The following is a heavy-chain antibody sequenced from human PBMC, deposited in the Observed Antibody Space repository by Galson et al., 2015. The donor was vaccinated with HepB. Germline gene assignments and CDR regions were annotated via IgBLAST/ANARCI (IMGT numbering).Heavy chain of an antibody. CDR1: GYTFTSYG. D-gene: IGHD3-3*01. CDR3: ARVPLITIFGVVIIGDYWYFDL. CDR2: ISAYNGNT. Sequence: SVKVSCKASGYTFTSYGISWVRQAPGQGLEWMGWISAYNGNTNYAQKLQGRVTMTTDTSTSTAYMELRSLRSDDTAVYYCARVPLITIFGVVIIGDYWYFDLWGRGTLVTVSS. V-gene: IGHV1-18*04. J-gene: IGHJ2*01.